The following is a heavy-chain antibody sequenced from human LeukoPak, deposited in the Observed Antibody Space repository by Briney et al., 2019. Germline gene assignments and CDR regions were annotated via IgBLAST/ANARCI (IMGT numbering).Heavy chain of an antibody. CDR1: GFTFSSYS. D-gene: IGHD2-2*01. V-gene: IGHV3-21*01. J-gene: IGHJ4*02. CDR2: ISSSSGYI. CDR3: ARDSGYCSSTGCYVHYFDY. Sequence: GGSLRLSCAASGFTFSSYSMNWVRQTPGKGLEWVSSISSSSGYINYADSVKGRFTVSRDNAKNSLYLQMNSLRAEDTAVYYCARDSGYCSSTGCYVHYFDYWGQGTLVTVSS.